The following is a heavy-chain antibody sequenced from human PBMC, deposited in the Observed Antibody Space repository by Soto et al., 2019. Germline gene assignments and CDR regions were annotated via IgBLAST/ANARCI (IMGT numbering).Heavy chain of an antibody. V-gene: IGHV3-21*01. Sequence: PGGSLRLSCAASGFTFSSYSMNWVRQAPGKGLEWVSSISSSSSYIYYADSVKGRFTISRDNAKNSLYLQMNSLRAEDTAVYYCARVGGGYQLLHAFDIWGQGTMVTVS. CDR1: GFTFSSYS. J-gene: IGHJ3*02. D-gene: IGHD2-2*01. CDR2: ISSSSSYI. CDR3: ARVGGGYQLLHAFDI.